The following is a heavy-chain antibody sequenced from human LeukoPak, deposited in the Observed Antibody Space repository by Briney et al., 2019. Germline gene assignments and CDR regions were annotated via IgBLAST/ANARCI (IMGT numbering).Heavy chain of an antibody. V-gene: IGHV3-15*01. CDR3: TTEWGVAAAGPFDY. CDR1: GFTFSNAW. Sequence: PGGSLRLSCAASGFTFSNAWMSWVRQAPGKGLEWVGRIKSKTDGGTTDYAAPVKGRFTISRDDSKNTLYLQMNSLKTEDTAVYCCTTEWGVAAAGPFDYWGQGTLVTVSS. CDR2: IKSKTDGGTT. D-gene: IGHD6-13*01. J-gene: IGHJ4*02.